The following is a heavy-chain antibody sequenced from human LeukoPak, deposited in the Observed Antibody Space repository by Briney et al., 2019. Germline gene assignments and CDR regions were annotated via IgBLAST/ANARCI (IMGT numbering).Heavy chain of an antibody. Sequence: GGSLRLSCAASGFTFSSYGMHWVRQAPGKGLEWVAVIWYDGSNKYYADSVKGRFTISRDNSKNTLYLQMNSLRAEDTAVYYCARGGLHLLIFAYWGQGTLVTVSS. CDR1: GFTFSSYG. D-gene: IGHD5-24*01. J-gene: IGHJ4*02. CDR2: IWYDGSNK. CDR3: ARGGLHLLIFAY. V-gene: IGHV3-33*01.